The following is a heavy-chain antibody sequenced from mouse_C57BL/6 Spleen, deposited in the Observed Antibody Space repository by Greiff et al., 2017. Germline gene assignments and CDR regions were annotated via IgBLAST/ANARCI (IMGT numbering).Heavy chain of an antibody. CDR2: IYPGSGST. CDR3: ARSNDLGYCCFDV. CDR1: GYTFTSYW. J-gene: IGHJ1*03. Sequence: QVQLKQPGAELVKPGASVKMSCKASGYTFTSYWITWVKQRPGQGLEWIGDIYPGSGSTNYNEKLKSKATLTVDKSSCTAYMQRSSLTSEDSAVYCCARSNDLGYCCFDVWGTGTTVTVSS. V-gene: IGHV1-55*01. D-gene: IGHD2-12*01.